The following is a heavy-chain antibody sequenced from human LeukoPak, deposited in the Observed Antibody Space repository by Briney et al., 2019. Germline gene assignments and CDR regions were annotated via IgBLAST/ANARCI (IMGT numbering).Heavy chain of an antibody. CDR2: IYYSGST. D-gene: IGHD3-16*01. V-gene: IGHV4-59*08. Sequence: SETLSLTCTVSGGSISSYYWSWIRQPSGKGLEWIGYIYYSGSTNYNPSLKSRVTISVDTSRNQFSLKLSSVTAADTAVYYCARHEVITFDDWFDPWGQGTLVTVSS. CDR3: ARHEVITFDDWFDP. J-gene: IGHJ5*02. CDR1: GGSISSYY.